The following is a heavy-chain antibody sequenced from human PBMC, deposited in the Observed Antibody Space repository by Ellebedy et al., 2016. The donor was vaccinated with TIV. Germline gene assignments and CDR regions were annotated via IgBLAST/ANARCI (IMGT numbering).Heavy chain of an antibody. CDR3: ARASRGMDV. CDR1: GFTFSNYW. CDR2: IKTDVSEK. J-gene: IGHJ6*02. Sequence: GESLKIPCAASGFTFSNYWMGRVRQSPERGLAGVANIKTDVSEKAYVASLKGRFTISRDNAKNSLYLQMNSLRGDDTAVYYCARASRGMDVWGQGTTVTVSS. V-gene: IGHV3-7*01.